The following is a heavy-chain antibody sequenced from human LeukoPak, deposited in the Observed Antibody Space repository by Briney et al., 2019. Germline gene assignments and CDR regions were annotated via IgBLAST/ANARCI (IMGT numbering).Heavy chain of an antibody. D-gene: IGHD3-16*01. J-gene: IGHJ6*03. CDR3: ARDNYGPSYYYYMDV. CDR2: ISSSGSTI. V-gene: IGHV3-11*04. CDR1: GFTFSDYY. Sequence: GGSLRLSCAASGFTFSDYYMSWIRQAPGKGLEWVSYISSSGSTIYYADSVKGRFTISRDNAKNSLYLQMNSLRAEDTAVYYCARDNYGPSYYYYMDVWGKGTTVTVSS.